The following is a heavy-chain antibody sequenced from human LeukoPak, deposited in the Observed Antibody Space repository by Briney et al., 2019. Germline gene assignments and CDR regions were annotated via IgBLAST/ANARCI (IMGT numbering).Heavy chain of an antibody. Sequence: PSETLSLTCTVSGYSISSSYYWGWIRQPPGKGLEWIGSIYHSGSTYYNPSLKSRVTISVDTSKNQFSLKLSSVTAADTAVYYCARDYDFWSGFVDPWGQGTLVTVSS. J-gene: IGHJ5*02. V-gene: IGHV4-38-2*02. CDR3: ARDYDFWSGFVDP. D-gene: IGHD3-3*01. CDR1: GYSISSSYY. CDR2: IYHSGST.